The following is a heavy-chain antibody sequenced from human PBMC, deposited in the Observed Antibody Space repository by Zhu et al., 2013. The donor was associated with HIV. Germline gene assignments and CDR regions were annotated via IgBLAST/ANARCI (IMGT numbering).Heavy chain of an antibody. CDR3: ARLGLNNWFDP. Sequence: QVQLVQSGAEVKNPGASVKVSCKASGFTFTDFHMHWVRQAPGQGLEWMGRIIPILGIANYAQKFQGRVTITADKSTSTAYMELSSLRSEDTAVYYCARLGLNNWFDPWGQGTLVTVSS. D-gene: IGHD7-27*01. CDR1: GFTFTDFH. V-gene: IGHV1-69*09. J-gene: IGHJ5*02. CDR2: IIPILGIA.